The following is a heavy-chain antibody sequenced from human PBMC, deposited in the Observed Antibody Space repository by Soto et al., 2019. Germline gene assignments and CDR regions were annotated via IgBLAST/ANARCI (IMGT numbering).Heavy chain of an antibody. J-gene: IGHJ4*02. CDR1: GFIVSSYG. Sequence: QVQLVESGGGVVQPGRSLRLSCAASGFIVSSYGMHWVRQAPGKGLEWVAVISRDGGTKYYADSVKGRFAISKDNYRNTLFLEMNSLRGDDMAVYYCTGEVASGYWGQGTLVTVSS. CDR2: ISRDGGTK. D-gene: IGHD2-8*02. V-gene: IGHV3-30*03. CDR3: TGEVASGY.